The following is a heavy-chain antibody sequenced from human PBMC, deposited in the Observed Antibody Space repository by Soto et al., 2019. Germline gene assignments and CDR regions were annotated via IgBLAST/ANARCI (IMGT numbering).Heavy chain of an antibody. CDR2: INHSGST. V-gene: IGHV4-34*01. CDR1: GGSFSGYY. D-gene: IGHD6-19*01. CDR3: ARDLHRGAVAGTFDY. J-gene: IGHJ4*02. Sequence: SETLSLTCAVYGGSFSGYYWSWIRQPPGKGLEWIGEINHSGSTNYNPSLKSRVTISVDTSKNQFSLKLSSVTAADTSVYYCARDLHRGAVAGTFDYWGQGTLVTVSS.